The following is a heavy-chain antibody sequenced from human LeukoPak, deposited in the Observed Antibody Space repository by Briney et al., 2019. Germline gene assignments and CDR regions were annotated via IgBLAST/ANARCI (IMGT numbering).Heavy chain of an antibody. CDR2: IRYDGSNK. J-gene: IGHJ4*02. CDR3: AKDGAAAGTPPLFDY. Sequence: GGPLRLSCAASGFTFSSYGMHWVRQAPGKGLEWVAFIRYDGSNKYYADSVKGRFTISRDNSKNTLYLQMNSLRAEDTAVYYCAKDGAAAGTPPLFDYWGQGTLVTVSS. CDR1: GFTFSSYG. V-gene: IGHV3-30*02. D-gene: IGHD6-13*01.